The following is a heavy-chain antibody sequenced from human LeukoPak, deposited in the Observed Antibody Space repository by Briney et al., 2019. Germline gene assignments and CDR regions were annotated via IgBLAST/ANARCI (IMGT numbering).Heavy chain of an antibody. Sequence: PSETLSLTFTVSGGSITSSSFYWGWIRQPPGKGLEWIGNIYYSGSTYYNPSLKSRVTISVDTSKNQFSLKLSSVTAADTAVYYCARWVSTPRGYFDYWGQGTLVTVSS. V-gene: IGHV4-39*01. J-gene: IGHJ4*02. CDR1: GGSITSSSFY. D-gene: IGHD5/OR15-5a*01. CDR2: IYYSGST. CDR3: ARWVSTPRGYFDY.